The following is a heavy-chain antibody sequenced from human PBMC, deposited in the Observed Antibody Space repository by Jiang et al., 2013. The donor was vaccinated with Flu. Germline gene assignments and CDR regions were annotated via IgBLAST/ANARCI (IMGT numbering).Heavy chain of an antibody. Sequence: GAEVKKPGESLRISCKGSGYSFTSYWISWVRQMPGKGLEWMGKIDPTDSYTKYSPSFQGHVTISVDKFINTAYLQWSSLKASDTAMYYCARTPYYYGSSGYQYFQHWGQGTLVTVSS. J-gene: IGHJ1*01. CDR3: ARTPYYYGSSGYQYFQH. V-gene: IGHV5-10-1*01. CDR1: GYSFTSYW. D-gene: IGHD3-22*01. CDR2: IDPTDSYT.